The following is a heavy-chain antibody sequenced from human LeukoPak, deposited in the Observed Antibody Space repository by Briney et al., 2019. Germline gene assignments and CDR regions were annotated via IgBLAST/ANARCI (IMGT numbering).Heavy chain of an antibody. J-gene: IGHJ4*02. CDR3: ARGGGIYYDSSGYNYYFDY. CDR2: IYYSGST. CDR1: GGSITSSSYY. Sequence: SETLSLTCTVSGGSITSSSYYWGWIRQSPGKGLEWIGSIYYSGSTSYNPSLKSRVTISVDTSKNQFSLKLSSVTAADTAVYYCARGGGIYYDSSGYNYYFDYWGQGTLVTVSS. V-gene: IGHV4-39*07. D-gene: IGHD3-22*01.